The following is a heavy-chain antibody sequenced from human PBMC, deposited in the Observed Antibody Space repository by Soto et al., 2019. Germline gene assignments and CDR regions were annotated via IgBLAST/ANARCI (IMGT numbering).Heavy chain of an antibody. CDR2: IYHSGST. J-gene: IGHJ4*02. Sequence: SSGTLSLTCAVSGGSISSGGYSWSWIRQPPGKGLEWIGYIYHSGSTYYNPSLKSRVTISVDRSKNQFSLKLSSVTAADTAVYYCARVYLYYFDYWGQGTLVTVSS. CDR3: ARVYLYYFDY. V-gene: IGHV4-30-2*01. CDR1: GGSISSGGYS.